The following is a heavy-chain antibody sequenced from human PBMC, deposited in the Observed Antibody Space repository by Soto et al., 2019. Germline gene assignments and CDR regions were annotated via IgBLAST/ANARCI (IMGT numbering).Heavy chain of an antibody. Sequence: PGESLKISCKVSGYSFTNFWIGWVRQMPGQGLEWMGIIFPGDSETRYSPSFEGQVTISVDKSIATAYLQWSSLKASDSAMYYCARSYTSAWFGAEFDYWGQGTLVTLSS. CDR3: ARSYTSAWFGAEFDY. CDR2: IFPGDSET. CDR1: GYSFTNFW. V-gene: IGHV5-51*01. J-gene: IGHJ4*02. D-gene: IGHD3-10*01.